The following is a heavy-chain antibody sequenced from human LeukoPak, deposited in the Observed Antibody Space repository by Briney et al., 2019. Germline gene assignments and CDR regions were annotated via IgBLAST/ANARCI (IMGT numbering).Heavy chain of an antibody. V-gene: IGHV3-11*04. J-gene: IGHJ6*03. CDR2: IKGIGPTT. D-gene: IGHD3-16*01. CDR3: ARAGELRYMDV. CDR1: GFTFSDYC. Sequence: PGGSLRLSCAASGFTFSDYCMSWILQAPGKGLEWVSTIKGIGPTTYYADSVKGRFTISRDNARNSLFLQMSSLRADDTAIYYCARAGELRYMDVWGKGTAVTVSS.